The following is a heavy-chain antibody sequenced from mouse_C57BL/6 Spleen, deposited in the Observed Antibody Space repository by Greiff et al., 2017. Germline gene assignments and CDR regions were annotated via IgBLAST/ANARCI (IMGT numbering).Heavy chain of an antibody. J-gene: IGHJ2*01. V-gene: IGHV3-6*01. D-gene: IGHD2-4*01. CDR3: ARDYDYDPFDY. Sequence: EVQLVESGPGLVKPSQSLSLTCSVTGYSITSGYYWNWIRQFPGNKLEWMGYISYDGSNNYNPSLKNRISITRDTSKNQFFLKLNSVTTEDTATYYCARDYDYDPFDYWGQGTTLTVSS. CDR1: GYSITSGYY. CDR2: ISYDGSN.